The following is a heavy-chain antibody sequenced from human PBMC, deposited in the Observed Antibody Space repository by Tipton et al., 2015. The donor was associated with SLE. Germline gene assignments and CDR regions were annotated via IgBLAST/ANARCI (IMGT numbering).Heavy chain of an antibody. J-gene: IGHJ4*02. CDR2: IYYSGST. Sequence: TLSLTCTVSGGSISSYYWSWIRQPPGKGLEWIGFIYYSGSTNYNPSLKSRVTISVDTSKNQFSLKLSSVTAADTAVYYCARLDYYDSRGNYFDYRGQGTLVTVSS. V-gene: IGHV4-59*07. CDR3: ARLDYYDSRGNYFDY. CDR1: GGSISSYY. D-gene: IGHD3-22*01.